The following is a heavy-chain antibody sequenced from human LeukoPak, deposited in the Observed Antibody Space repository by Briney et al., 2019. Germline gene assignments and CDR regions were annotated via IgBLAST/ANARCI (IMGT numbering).Heavy chain of an antibody. CDR1: GFTFSNYW. D-gene: IGHD3-9*01. CDR3: ARDEGRNFDWLDC. CDR2: IKQNGSEK. Sequence: GGSLRLSCAASGFTFSNYWMSWVRQAPGKGLEWVANIKQNGSEKHYIDSVMGRFTISRDNAKNSLYLQMNSLRVGDTAVYYCARDEGRNFDWLDCWGQGTLVTVSS. J-gene: IGHJ4*02. V-gene: IGHV3-7*03.